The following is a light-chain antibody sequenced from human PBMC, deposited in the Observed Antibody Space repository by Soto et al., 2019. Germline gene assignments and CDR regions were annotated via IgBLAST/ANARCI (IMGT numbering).Light chain of an antibody. J-gene: IGKJ1*01. CDR3: QPSGLSGR. CDR2: DAS. V-gene: IGKV3-11*01. Sequence: DSVVSNSPVTLSLSPGERATLSCRASQSIGLAIAWYQHKPGQAPRLLIFDASQRATGIPARFRGSGSGTDFTLSISRLEPEDFAVYYCQPSGLSGRFAQGTKVDI. CDR1: QSIGLA.